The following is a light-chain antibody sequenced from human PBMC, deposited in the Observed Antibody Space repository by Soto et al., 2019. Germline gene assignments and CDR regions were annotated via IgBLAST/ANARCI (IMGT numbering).Light chain of an antibody. Sequence: DIVMTQSPLSLPVTPGEPASISCRSSQSLLHSNGYNYLDWYLQKPGQSPQLLIYLGSSRASGVPDRFSGSGSGRDFTLKISRVEAEDVGVYYYCMQALQTPLTFGQGTKLEIK. CDR1: QSLLHSNGYNY. CDR3: MQALQTPLT. J-gene: IGKJ2*01. V-gene: IGKV2-28*01. CDR2: LGS.